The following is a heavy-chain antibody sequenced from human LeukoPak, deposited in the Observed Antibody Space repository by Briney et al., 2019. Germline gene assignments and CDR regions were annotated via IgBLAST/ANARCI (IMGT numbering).Heavy chain of an antibody. CDR3: ASGSGSYRTPYYYMDV. Sequence: GGSLRLSCVASGFTVSSNYMSWVRQAPGRGLGWVSVIYSGGSTYYADSVKGRFTISRDNSKNTLYLQMNSLRAEDTAVYYCASGSGSYRTPYYYMDVWGTGTTVTVSS. CDR2: IYSGGST. D-gene: IGHD3-10*01. V-gene: IGHV3-53*01. J-gene: IGHJ6*03. CDR1: GFTVSSNY.